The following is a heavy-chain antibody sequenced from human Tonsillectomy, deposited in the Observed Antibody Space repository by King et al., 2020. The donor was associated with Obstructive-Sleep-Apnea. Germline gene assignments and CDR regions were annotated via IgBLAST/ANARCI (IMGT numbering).Heavy chain of an antibody. D-gene: IGHD3-10*01. V-gene: IGHV1-18*01. Sequence: QLVQSGGEVKKPGASVRVSCKASGYNFKTYGLSWVRQAPGQGLEWMGWISGHNGDTNYAQRLRGRFVMTADTTTSTAYMELSSLTPDDTAVYYCARDLFYYNSGTSYEDTFDIWGQGKMVTVSS. CDR1: GYNFKTYG. CDR3: ARDLFYYNSGTSYEDTFDI. CDR2: ISGHNGDT. J-gene: IGHJ3*02.